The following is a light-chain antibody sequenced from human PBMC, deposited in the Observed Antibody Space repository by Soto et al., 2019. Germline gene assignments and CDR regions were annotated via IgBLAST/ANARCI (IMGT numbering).Light chain of an antibody. J-gene: IGKJ4*01. V-gene: IGKV1-33*01. CDR3: QHYDHLPPLS. CDR1: QDIKNY. CDR2: DAS. Sequence: DIQMTQSPSSLSASVGDRVTITCQASQDIKNYLNWYQQKPGKAPNLLIYDASNLKAGVPSRFSGSESGTDFTFTISSLQPEDVATYYCQHYDHLPPLSFGGGTKVEI.